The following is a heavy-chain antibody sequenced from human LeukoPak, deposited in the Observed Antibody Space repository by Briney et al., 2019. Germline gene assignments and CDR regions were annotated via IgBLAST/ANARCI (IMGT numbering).Heavy chain of an antibody. Sequence: SETLSLTCTVSGGSFEHYFCGWIRQPPGRGLGRIGYVYYSGSTDYNTSLKSRLTISADTFKNQFSLKLSSVTAADTAVYYCASHRRSHGSEYWGQGTLVTVSS. CDR3: ASHRRSHGSEY. CDR1: GGSFEHYF. V-gene: IGHV4-59*01. J-gene: IGHJ4*02. CDR2: VYYSGST. D-gene: IGHD3-10*01.